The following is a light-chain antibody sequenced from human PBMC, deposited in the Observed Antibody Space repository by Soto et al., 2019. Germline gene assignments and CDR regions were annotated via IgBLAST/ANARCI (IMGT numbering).Light chain of an antibody. Sequence: EIVMTQSPATLSVSPGERATLSCRASQSVSSNLAWYQQKPCQAPRLLIYGASTRATGIPARFSGSGSGTEFTLTISSLQSEDFAVYYCQQYNNWPGTFGQGTKVDIK. CDR3: QQYNNWPGT. V-gene: IGKV3-15*01. CDR2: GAS. CDR1: QSVSSN. J-gene: IGKJ1*01.